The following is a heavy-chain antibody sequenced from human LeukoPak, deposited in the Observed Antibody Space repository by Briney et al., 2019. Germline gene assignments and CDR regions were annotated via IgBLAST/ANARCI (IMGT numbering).Heavy chain of an antibody. D-gene: IGHD5-24*01. J-gene: IGHJ6*02. CDR3: ARDRGYVMDV. V-gene: IGHV3-74*01. Sequence: PGGSLRLSCAASGFTFSSYWMHWVRQAPGKGLVWVSRINGDGSSTSYADSVEGRFTISRDNAKNTLYLQMNSLRAEDTAVYYCARDRGYVMDVWGQGTTVTVSS. CDR1: GFTFSSYW. CDR2: INGDGSST.